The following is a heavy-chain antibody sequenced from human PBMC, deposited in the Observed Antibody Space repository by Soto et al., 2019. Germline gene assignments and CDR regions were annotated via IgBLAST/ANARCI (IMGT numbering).Heavy chain of an antibody. J-gene: IGHJ4*02. CDR1: GFTFSSYA. CDR2: ISYEGSNK. D-gene: IGHD4-4*01. V-gene: IGHV3-30-3*01. CDR3: ARVLGGMATVPFDY. Sequence: GSLRLSCAASGFTFSSYAMHWVRQAPGTGLEWVAVISYEGSNKYYADSVKGRFTISRDNSKNTLYLQMNSLRTEDTAVYYCARVLGGMATVPFDYWGQGALVTVSS.